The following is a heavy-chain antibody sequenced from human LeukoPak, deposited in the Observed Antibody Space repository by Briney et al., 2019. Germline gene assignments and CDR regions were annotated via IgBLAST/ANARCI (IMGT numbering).Heavy chain of an antibody. D-gene: IGHD1-26*01. J-gene: IGHJ5*02. Sequence: ASVKVSCKASGYTFTGYYMHWVRQAPGQGLEWMGWINPNSGGTNYAQKFQGRVTMTRDTSISTAYMEPSRLRSDDTAVYYCVMGATKLDWFDPWGQGTLVTVSS. CDR3: VMGATKLDWFDP. CDR1: GYTFTGYY. CDR2: INPNSGGT. V-gene: IGHV1-2*02.